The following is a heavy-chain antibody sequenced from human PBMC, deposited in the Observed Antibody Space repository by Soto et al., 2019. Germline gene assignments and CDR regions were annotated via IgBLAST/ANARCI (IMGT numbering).Heavy chain of an antibody. V-gene: IGHV1-3*01. CDR2: INAANGHT. J-gene: IGHJ4*02. D-gene: IGHD1-26*01. CDR1: GYTFTSYA. Sequence: QVQLVQSGAEVKKPGASVKVSCKTSGYTFTSYAMHWVRQAPGQSLEWMGWINAANGHTEYSQKFQGRVTITRDTSATTAYMELSRLRYEDTAVYYCASAVGASISGYFAYWGQGTLVTVSS. CDR3: ASAVGASISGYFAY.